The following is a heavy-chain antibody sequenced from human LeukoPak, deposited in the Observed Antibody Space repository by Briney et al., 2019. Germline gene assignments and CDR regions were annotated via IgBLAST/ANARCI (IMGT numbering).Heavy chain of an antibody. J-gene: IGHJ4*02. CDR2: MNPNSGNS. CDR3: ARGLGLEWFPAADS. Sequence: GASVKVSCKASGYTFTGDYMHWVRQATGQGLEWMGWMNPNSGNSGYVQRFQGRITMTMNTSKRTAYMELSGLRSEDTAVYYCARGLGLEWFPAADSWGQGTLVTVSS. CDR1: GYTFTGDY. V-gene: IGHV1-8*02. D-gene: IGHD3-3*01.